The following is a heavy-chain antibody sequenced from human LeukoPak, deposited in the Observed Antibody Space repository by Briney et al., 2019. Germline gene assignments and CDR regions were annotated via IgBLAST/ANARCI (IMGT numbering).Heavy chain of an antibody. V-gene: IGHV3-21*06. J-gene: IGHJ4*02. D-gene: IGHD6-13*01. CDR3: AKVLSGTWYTPSFDY. CDR1: GFSFSDYN. Sequence: KTGGSLRLSCAASGFSFSDYNMNRVRQAPAKGLEWVSSISSGSSHIYYADSVKGRFTISRDNAKNSLYLQMNSLRTEDTALYYCAKVLSGTWYTPSFDYWGQGTLVTVSS. CDR2: ISSGSSHI.